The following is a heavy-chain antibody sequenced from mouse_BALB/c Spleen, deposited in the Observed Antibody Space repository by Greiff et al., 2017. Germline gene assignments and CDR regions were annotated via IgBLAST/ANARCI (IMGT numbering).Heavy chain of an antibody. CDR3: ARDNYYRYDVGFAY. Sequence: DVKLVESGGGLVKPGGSLKLSCAASGFTFSSYAMSWVRQTPEKRLEWVASISSGGSTYYPDSVKGRFTISRDNAKNTLYLQMSSLKSEDTAMYYCARDNYYRYDVGFAYWGQGTLVTVSA. J-gene: IGHJ3*01. CDR1: GFTFSSYA. CDR2: ISSGGST. D-gene: IGHD2-14*01. V-gene: IGHV5-6-5*01.